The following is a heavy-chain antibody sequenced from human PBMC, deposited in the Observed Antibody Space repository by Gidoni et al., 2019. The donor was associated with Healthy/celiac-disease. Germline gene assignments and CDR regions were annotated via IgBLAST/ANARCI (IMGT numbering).Heavy chain of an antibody. J-gene: IGHJ4*02. CDR2: ISYDGSNK. V-gene: IGHV3-30-3*01. CDR1: GFTFSSYA. Sequence: QVQLVESGGGVVQPGRSLRLSCAASGFTFSSYAMHWVRQAPGKGLEWVAVISYDGSNKYYADSVKGRFTISRDNSKNTLYLQMNSLRAEDTAVYYCARPPSGYSSGWTELDYWGQGTLVTVSS. CDR3: ARPPSGYSSGWTELDY. D-gene: IGHD6-19*01.